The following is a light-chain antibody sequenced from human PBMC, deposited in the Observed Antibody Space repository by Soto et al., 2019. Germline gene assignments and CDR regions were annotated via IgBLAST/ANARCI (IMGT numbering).Light chain of an antibody. J-gene: IGKJ5*01. CDR3: QQYGSSPIT. V-gene: IGKV3-20*01. Sequence: EIVLTQSPGTLSMSPGERATLSCRASQSVSSSYLAWYQQKPGQAPSLLIYGASNRATGIPDRISGSGSGTDFTLTISRLEPEDFAVYYCQQYGSSPITFGQGTRLEIK. CDR2: GAS. CDR1: QSVSSSY.